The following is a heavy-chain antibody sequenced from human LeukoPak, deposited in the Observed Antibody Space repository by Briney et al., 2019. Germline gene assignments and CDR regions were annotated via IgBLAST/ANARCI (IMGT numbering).Heavy chain of an antibody. V-gene: IGHV4-59*08. J-gene: IGHJ4*02. CDR3: ARHSVASPHYLDY. CDR1: GGSISPYY. CDR2: IFYSGNA. D-gene: IGHD5/OR15-5a*01. Sequence: RPLETLSLTCTVSGGSISPYYWSWIRQPPGKELEWIAFIFYSGNAHYNPSLTSRVAISVDTSNNQFSLKVTSVTAADTAVYYCARHSVASPHYLDYWGQGTPVTVSS.